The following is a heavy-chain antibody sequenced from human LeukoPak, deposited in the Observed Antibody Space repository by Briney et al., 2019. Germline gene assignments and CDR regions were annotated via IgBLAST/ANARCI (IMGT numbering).Heavy chain of an antibody. D-gene: IGHD5-18*01. V-gene: IGHV3-15*01. CDR2: IKSKTDGGTT. CDR1: GFTFSNAW. CDR3: TTSSWIQLWSNYDY. Sequence: GGSLRLSCAASGFTFSNAWMSWVRQAPGKGLEWVGRIKSKTDGGTTDYAAPVKGRFTISRDDSKNTLYLRMNSLKTEDTAVYYCTTSSWIQLWSNYDYWGQETLVTVSS. J-gene: IGHJ4*02.